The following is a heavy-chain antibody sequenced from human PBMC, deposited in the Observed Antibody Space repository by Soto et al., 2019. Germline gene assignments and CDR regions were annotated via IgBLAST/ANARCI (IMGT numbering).Heavy chain of an antibody. CDR3: ARDERGNYSGY. Sequence: ASVKVSCKTSGYIFPSYGISWVRQAPGQGLEWMGWISAYNGYANYSQKLQGRVTMTTDTSTSTAYMELRSLTSDDTAVFYCARDERGNYSGYWGQGTLVTVSS. CDR1: GYIFPSYG. V-gene: IGHV1-18*01. CDR2: ISAYNGYA. D-gene: IGHD1-26*01. J-gene: IGHJ4*02.